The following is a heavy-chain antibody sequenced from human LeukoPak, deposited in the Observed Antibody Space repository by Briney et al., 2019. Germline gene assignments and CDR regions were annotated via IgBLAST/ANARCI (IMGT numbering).Heavy chain of an antibody. V-gene: IGHV3-23*01. D-gene: IGHD3-22*01. CDR1: GFTFSSYA. CDR2: ISGSGGST. J-gene: IGHJ4*02. Sequence: GGSLRLSCAASGFTFSSYAMSWVRQAPGKGLEWVSAISGSGGSTYYADSVKGRFTISRDNSKNTLYLQMNSLRAEDTAVYYCVKDATAFYDSSGFFDYWGQGTLVTVSS. CDR3: VKDATAFYDSSGFFDY.